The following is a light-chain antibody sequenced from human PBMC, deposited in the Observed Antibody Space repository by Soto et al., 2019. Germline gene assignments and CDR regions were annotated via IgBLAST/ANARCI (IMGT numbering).Light chain of an antibody. V-gene: IGKV4-1*01. CDR1: QSVLYSSNKKNY. Sequence: IVMTQSPDSLAVSLGERATINCTSSQSVLYSSNKKNYLAWYQQNPRQPPKLLIYCAFIRESGVPDRFSGCGSLTDFALTSSSLQADDVAVYYGHEYYSYPYYLGQGTQLEIK. CDR3: HEYYSYPYY. J-gene: IGKJ2*01. CDR2: CAF.